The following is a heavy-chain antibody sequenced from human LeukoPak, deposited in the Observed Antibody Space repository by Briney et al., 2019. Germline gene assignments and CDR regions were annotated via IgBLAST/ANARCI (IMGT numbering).Heavy chain of an antibody. Sequence: GGSLRLSCAGSGFTFGGCGMHWFRQTPGKGLEWVAVIAYDGGRAFYADSVKGRFTISRDNSKNTMSVQMDDLRAEDTAVYYCTRYNNDHFDYWGQGTLVTVSS. D-gene: IGHD1-14*01. V-gene: IGHV3-33*01. CDR3: TRYNNDHFDY. J-gene: IGHJ4*02. CDR2: IAYDGGRA. CDR1: GFTFGGCG.